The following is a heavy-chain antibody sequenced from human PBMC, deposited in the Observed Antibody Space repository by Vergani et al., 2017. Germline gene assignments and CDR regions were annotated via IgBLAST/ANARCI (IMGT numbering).Heavy chain of an antibody. CDR1: GYSFTSYW. CDR3: ARQRRGPSIAARGYFDL. J-gene: IGHJ2*01. Sequence: EVQLVQSGAEVKKPGESLKISCKGSGYSFTSYWIGWVRQMPGKGLEWMGIIYPGDSDTRYSPSFQGQVTISADKSISTDYLQWSSLKASDPAMYYCARQRRGPSIAARGYFDLWGRGTLVTVSS. V-gene: IGHV5-51*01. CDR2: IYPGDSDT. D-gene: IGHD6-6*01.